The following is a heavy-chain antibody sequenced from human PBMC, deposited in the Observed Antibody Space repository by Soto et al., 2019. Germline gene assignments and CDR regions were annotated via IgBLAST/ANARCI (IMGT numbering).Heavy chain of an antibody. V-gene: IGHV3-53*01. CDR2: IYAGGDT. J-gene: IGHJ4*02. CDR1: GFTVSGNY. CDR3: AGTSLFDY. Sequence: GGALRLSCAASGFTVSGNYMSWVRQAPGKGLEWVSVIYAGGDTYYADSVKGRFTISRDSSKNTMYLQMNSLRVDDTAVYYCAGTSLFDYWGQGTLVTVSS.